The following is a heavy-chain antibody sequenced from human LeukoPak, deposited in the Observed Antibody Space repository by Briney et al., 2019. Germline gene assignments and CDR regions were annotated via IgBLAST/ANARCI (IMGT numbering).Heavy chain of an antibody. CDR1: GYTFTSYY. CDR2: MNPNSGNT. J-gene: IGHJ6*03. CDR3: ARGLTGDYYYYMDV. Sequence: ASVKVSCKASGYTFTSYYMHWVRQAAGQGLEWMGWMNPNSGNTGYAQKFQRRVTMTRNTSISTAYMELSSLRSEDTAVYYCARGLTGDYYYYMDVWGEGPTVTISS. V-gene: IGHV1-8*02. D-gene: IGHD7-27*01.